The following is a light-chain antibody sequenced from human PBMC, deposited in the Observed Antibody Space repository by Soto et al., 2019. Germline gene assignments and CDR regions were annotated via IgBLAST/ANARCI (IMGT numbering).Light chain of an antibody. J-gene: IGLJ1*01. V-gene: IGLV2-23*01. Sequence: QSALAQPASVPGSPGQSITISCTGTSSDVGSYNLVSWYQQHPGKAPKLMIYEGSKRPSGVSNRFSGSKSGNTASLTISGLQAEDEADYYCCSYAGSSPSSFGTGTKVTVL. CDR3: CSYAGSSPSS. CDR1: SSDVGSYNL. CDR2: EGS.